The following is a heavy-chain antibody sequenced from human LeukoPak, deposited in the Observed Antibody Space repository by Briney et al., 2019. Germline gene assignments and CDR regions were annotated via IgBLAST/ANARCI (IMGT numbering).Heavy chain of an antibody. CDR1: GYSFTSYW. CDR3: ARHSYYYGSGSYYWFDY. CDR2: IYPGDSDT. J-gene: IGHJ4*02. V-gene: IGHV5-51*01. D-gene: IGHD3-10*01. Sequence: GESLKISCRVSGYSFTSYWIGWVRQMPGKGLEWVGIIYPGDSDTRYSTSFQGQVTISADKSISTAYPQWSSLKTSDTAMYYCARHSYYYGSGSYYWFDYWGQGTLVTVSS.